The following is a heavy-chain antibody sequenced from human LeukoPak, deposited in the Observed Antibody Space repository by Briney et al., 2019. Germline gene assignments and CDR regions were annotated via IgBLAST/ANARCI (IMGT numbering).Heavy chain of an antibody. CDR3: ARESETSGWYDY. Sequence: GGSLRLSCAAPGFNFDNYAIHWVPQAPGKGLEWVSLISGDGGSTFYADSVRGRFTISRDNTRKSLSLQMSSLRSEDTALYYCARESETSGWYDYWGQGTLVTVSS. V-gene: IGHV3-43*02. CDR2: ISGDGGST. CDR1: GFNFDNYA. J-gene: IGHJ4*02. D-gene: IGHD6-19*01.